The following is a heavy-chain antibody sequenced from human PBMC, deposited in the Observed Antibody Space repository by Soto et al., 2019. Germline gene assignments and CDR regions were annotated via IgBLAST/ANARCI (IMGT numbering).Heavy chain of an antibody. J-gene: IGHJ4*02. CDR1: GGSFSGYY. CDR3: ARGPGVLLWFGELVGYDY. D-gene: IGHD3-10*01. CDR2: INRSGST. V-gene: IGHV4-34*01. Sequence: PSETLSLTCAVYGGSFSGYYWSWIRQPPGKGLEWIGEINRSGSTNYNPSLKSRVTISVDTSKNQFSLKLSSVTAADTAVYYCARGPGVLLWFGELVGYDYWGQGTLVTVSS.